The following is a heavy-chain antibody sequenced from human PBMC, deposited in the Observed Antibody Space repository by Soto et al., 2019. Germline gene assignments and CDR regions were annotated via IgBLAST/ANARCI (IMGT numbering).Heavy chain of an antibody. CDR2: IDPSDSYV. D-gene: IGHD2-2*01. J-gene: IGHJ4*02. Sequence: GESLKISCQASGYSFTAYWITWVRQMPGKGLEWMATIDPSDSYVDYSPSFRGHVTFSVNRSITTVYLQWNSLKASDSAMYFCTRRASSSFYHFDFWGQGALVTVSS. CDR3: TRRASSSFYHFDF. CDR1: GYSFTAYW. V-gene: IGHV5-10-1*01.